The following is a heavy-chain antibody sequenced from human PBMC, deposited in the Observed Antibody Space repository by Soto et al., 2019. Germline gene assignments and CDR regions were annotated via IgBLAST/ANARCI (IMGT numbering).Heavy chain of an antibody. CDR1: GGSFSCYY. J-gene: IGHJ6*02. V-gene: IGHV4-34*01. CDR2: INHSGST. CDR3: AFIFRDGYYYYGMDV. Sequence: PSETLSLTCAVYGGSFSCYYWSWIRQPPGKGLEWIGEINHSGSTNYNPSLKSRVTISVDTSKNQFSLKLSSVTAADTAVYYCAFIFRDGYYYYGMDVWGQGTTVTVSS. D-gene: IGHD3-10*01.